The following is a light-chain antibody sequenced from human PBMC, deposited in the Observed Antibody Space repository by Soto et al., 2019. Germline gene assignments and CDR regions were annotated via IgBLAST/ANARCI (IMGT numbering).Light chain of an antibody. V-gene: IGKV3-11*01. CDR2: DAS. Sequence: EILMTQSPATLSVSPGESATLSCSASHRVSSYLAWYQQKPGQAPRLLIYDASNRATGIPARFSGSGSGTDFTLTISSLEPEDFAVYYCQQRSNSPRTFGQGTKVDIK. CDR3: QQRSNSPRT. J-gene: IGKJ1*01. CDR1: HRVSSY.